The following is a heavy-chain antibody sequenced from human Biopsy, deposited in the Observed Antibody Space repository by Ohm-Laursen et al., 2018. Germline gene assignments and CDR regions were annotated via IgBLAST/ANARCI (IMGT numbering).Heavy chain of an antibody. V-gene: IGHV4-59*01. CDR3: AKDRGYYSDRTVPGYFDL. Sequence: SDTLSLTCTVSGDSISSYYWSWIRQPPGQGLQWIGYVYYTGSTDYNPSLQSRVTISDDTSKNHFSLRLRSVTPADTAIYYCAKDRGYYSDRTVPGYFDLWGRGTLVTVSS. J-gene: IGHJ2*01. CDR2: VYYTGST. D-gene: IGHD3-22*01. CDR1: GDSISSYY.